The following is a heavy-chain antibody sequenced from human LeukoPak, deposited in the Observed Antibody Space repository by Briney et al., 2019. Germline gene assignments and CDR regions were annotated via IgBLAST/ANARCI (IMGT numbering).Heavy chain of an antibody. J-gene: IGHJ5*02. V-gene: IGHV4-4*07. CDR1: GGSISSFY. Sequence: PSETLSLTCTVSGGSISSFYWSWIRQPAGKGLEWIGRIHTIGSTNYNPSLQSRVSMSVDTSKNQVSLKLSSVSAADTAVYYCARDNGRVVISTWGQGTLVTVTS. CDR2: IHTIGST. CDR3: ARDNGRVVIST. D-gene: IGHD3-10*01.